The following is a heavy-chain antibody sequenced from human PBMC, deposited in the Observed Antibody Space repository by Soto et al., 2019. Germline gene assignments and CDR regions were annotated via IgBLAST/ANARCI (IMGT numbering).Heavy chain of an antibody. J-gene: IGHJ4*02. Sequence: QVQLQESGPGLVKPSQTLSLTCTVSGGSISSGGYYWSWIRQHPGKGLEWIGYIYYSGSTYYNPSLTSRVTRSVDTSKNQFSLKLSSVTAADTAVYYCARDGLPGYVDYWGQGTLVTVSS. V-gene: IGHV4-31*03. CDR1: GGSISSGGYY. CDR3: ARDGLPGYVDY. CDR2: IYYSGST.